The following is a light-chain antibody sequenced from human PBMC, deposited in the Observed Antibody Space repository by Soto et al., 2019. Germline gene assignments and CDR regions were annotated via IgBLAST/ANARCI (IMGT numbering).Light chain of an antibody. J-gene: IGKJ2*01. CDR3: QQYNSWPPYT. V-gene: IGKV3-15*01. CDR2: GAS. Sequence: EIVMTQSPATLSVSPGERATLSCRASQSVSSNLAWYQQKPGQAPRLLIYGASTRATGIPARFSGSGSGTDFTRTISRLQSEDLGVYYCQQYNSWPPYTVGQGTKLEIK. CDR1: QSVSSN.